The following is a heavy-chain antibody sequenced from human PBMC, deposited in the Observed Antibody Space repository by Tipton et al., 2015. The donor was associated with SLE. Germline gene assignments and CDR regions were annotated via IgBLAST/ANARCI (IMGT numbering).Heavy chain of an antibody. D-gene: IGHD6-13*01. CDR1: GGSISSHY. V-gene: IGHV4-59*11. CDR2: IYYSGST. J-gene: IGHJ3*02. CDR3: ARDFEGIANPLGAFDI. Sequence: TLSLTCTVSGGSISSHYWSWIRQPPGTGLEWIGYIYYSGSTNYNPSLKSRVTISVDTSKNQFSLKLSSVTAADAAVYYCARDFEGIANPLGAFDIWGQGTMVTVSS.